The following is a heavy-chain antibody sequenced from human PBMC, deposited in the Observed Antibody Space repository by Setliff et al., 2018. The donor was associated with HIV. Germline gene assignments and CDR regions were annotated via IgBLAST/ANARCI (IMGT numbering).Heavy chain of an antibody. V-gene: IGHV1-69*06. CDR3: ASGGGGIAVAGTGGWFDP. CDR1: GGTFSSYA. J-gene: IGHJ5*02. CDR2: IIPIFGTA. Sequence: ASVKVSCKASGGTFSSYAISWVRQAPGQGLEWMGRIIPIFGTANYAQKFQGGVTITADKSTSTAYMELSSLRSEDTAVYYCASGGGGIAVAGTGGWFDPWGQGTLVTVSS. D-gene: IGHD6-19*01.